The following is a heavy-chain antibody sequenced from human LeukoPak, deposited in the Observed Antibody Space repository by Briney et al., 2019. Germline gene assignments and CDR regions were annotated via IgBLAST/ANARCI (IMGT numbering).Heavy chain of an antibody. D-gene: IGHD3-16*01. CDR3: ARHAFGSGDNWFDP. CDR2: IYYSGST. Sequence: SETLSLTCTVSGGSISSYYWSWIRQPPGKGLEWIGYIYYSGSTNYNPSLRSRVTISVDTSKNQFSLKLSSVTAADTAVYNCARHAFGSGDNWFDPWGQGTLVTVSS. CDR1: GGSISSYY. V-gene: IGHV4-59*08. J-gene: IGHJ5*02.